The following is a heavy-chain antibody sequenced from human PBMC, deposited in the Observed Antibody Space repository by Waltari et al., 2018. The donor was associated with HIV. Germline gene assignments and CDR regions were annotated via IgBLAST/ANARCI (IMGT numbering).Heavy chain of an antibody. CDR3: ARGGVDWYFDL. Sequence: QVQLVQSGAAVQKPGASVKVSCKASGYTFTSYAMHRVRQAPGPRLEWMGWINAGNGNTKYSQKFQGRVTITRDTSASTAYMELSSLRSEDTAVYYCARGGVDWYFDLWGRGTLVTVSS. D-gene: IGHD2-15*01. CDR2: INAGNGNT. CDR1: GYTFTSYA. V-gene: IGHV1-3*01. J-gene: IGHJ2*01.